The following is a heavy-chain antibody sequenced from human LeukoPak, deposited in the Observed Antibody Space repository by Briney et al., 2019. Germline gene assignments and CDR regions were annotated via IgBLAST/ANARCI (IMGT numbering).Heavy chain of an antibody. CDR3: ARSGYSSSWELGY. D-gene: IGHD6-13*01. V-gene: IGHV3-21*01. CDR2: ISSSSSYI. Sequence: GGTLRLSCAASGFTFSSSWMGWVRQAPGKGLEWVSSISSSSSYIYYADSVKGRFTISRDNAKNSLYLQMNSLRAEDTAVYYCARSGYSSSWELGYWGQGTLVTVSS. J-gene: IGHJ4*02. CDR1: GFTFSSSW.